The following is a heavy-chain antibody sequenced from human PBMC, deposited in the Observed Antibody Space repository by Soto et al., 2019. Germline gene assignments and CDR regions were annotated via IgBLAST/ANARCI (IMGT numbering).Heavy chain of an antibody. CDR2: IIPIFGTA. J-gene: IGHJ5*02. D-gene: IGHD3-22*01. Sequence: SVKVSCKASGGTFSSYAISWVRQAPGQGLEWMGGIIPIFGTANYAQKFQGRVTITADKSTSTAYMELSSLRSEDTAVYYCARVPFDYYYDSSGFSWFDPWGQGTLVTVSS. CDR3: ARVPFDYYYDSSGFSWFDP. CDR1: GGTFSSYA. V-gene: IGHV1-69*06.